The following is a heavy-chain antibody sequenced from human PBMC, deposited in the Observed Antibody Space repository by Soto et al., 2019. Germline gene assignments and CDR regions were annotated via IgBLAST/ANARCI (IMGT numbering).Heavy chain of an antibody. J-gene: IGHJ6*02. CDR1: GGTFSSYA. CDR2: IIPIFGTA. V-gene: IGHV1-69*06. Sequence: QVQLVQSGAEVKKPGSSVKVSCKASGGTFSSYAISWVRQAPGQGLEWMGGIIPIFGTANYAQKFQGRVTITADKSTSTAYMEPSRLRSEDTAVYYCASPTREWLPPARDYYYGMDVWGQGTTVTVSS. CDR3: ASPTREWLPPARDYYYGMDV. D-gene: IGHD3-3*01.